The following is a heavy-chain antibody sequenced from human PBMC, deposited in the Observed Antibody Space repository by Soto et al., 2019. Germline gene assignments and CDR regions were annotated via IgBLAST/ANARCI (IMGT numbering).Heavy chain of an antibody. J-gene: IGHJ4*02. CDR2: IYYSGST. Sequence: SETLSLTCTVSGGSISSGGYYWSWIRQHPGKGLEWIGYIYYSGSTYYNPSLKSRVTISVDTSKNQFSLKLSSVTAADTAVYYCARGLWFGELFDYYFDYWGQGTLVTVSS. D-gene: IGHD3-10*01. V-gene: IGHV4-31*03. CDR3: ARGLWFGELFDYYFDY. CDR1: GGSISSGGYY.